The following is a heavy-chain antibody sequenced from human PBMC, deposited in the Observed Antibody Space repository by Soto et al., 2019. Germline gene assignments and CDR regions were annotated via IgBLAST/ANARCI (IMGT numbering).Heavy chain of an antibody. J-gene: IGHJ4*02. CDR3: ARERFLEWSGGTLFFFDY. CDR1: GGSISSYY. V-gene: IGHV4-59*01. Sequence: SETLSLTCTVSGGSISSYYWSWIRQPPGKGLEWIGYIYYSGSTNYNPSLKSRVTISVDKSKNQFSLKLSSVTAAETAVYYCARERFLEWSGGTLFFFDYWGQGNMVAVYS. D-gene: IGHD3-3*01. CDR2: IYYSGST.